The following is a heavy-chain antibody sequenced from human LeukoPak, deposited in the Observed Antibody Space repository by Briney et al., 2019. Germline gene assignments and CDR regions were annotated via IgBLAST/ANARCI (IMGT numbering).Heavy chain of an antibody. Sequence: ASVKVSCKASGYTFTSYGISWVRQAPGQGLEWMGWISAYNGNTNYAQKLQGRVTMTTDTSTSTAYMELRSLRSDDTAVYYCARGRLDCSGGSCYSGFDYWGQGTLVTVSS. CDR1: GYTFTSYG. J-gene: IGHJ4*02. V-gene: IGHV1-18*01. CDR2: ISAYNGNT. D-gene: IGHD2-15*01. CDR3: ARGRLDCSGGSCYSGFDY.